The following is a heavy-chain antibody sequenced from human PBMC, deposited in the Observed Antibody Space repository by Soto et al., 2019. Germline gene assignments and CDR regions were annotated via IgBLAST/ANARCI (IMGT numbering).Heavy chain of an antibody. CDR3: ARSKVLTTGTTEVDYYYSYTDV. Sequence: ASVKVSCKASGYTFTSYAMHWVRQAPGQRLEWMGWINAGNGNTKYSQKFQGRVTITRDTSASTAYMELSSLRSEDTAVYYCARSKVLTTGTTEVDYYYSYTDVWGKGTTVTVYS. D-gene: IGHD1-1*01. J-gene: IGHJ6*03. CDR2: INAGNGNT. CDR1: GYTFTSYA. V-gene: IGHV1-3*01.